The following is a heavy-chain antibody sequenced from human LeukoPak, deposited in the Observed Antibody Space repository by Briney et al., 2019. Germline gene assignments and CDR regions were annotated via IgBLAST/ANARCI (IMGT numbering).Heavy chain of an antibody. CDR3: ASLPPGYSSGWSAAEYLQH. CDR1: GGTFSSYA. CDR2: IIPIFGTA. V-gene: IGHV1-69*05. Sequence: ASVKVSCKASGGTFSSYAISWVRQAHGQGLEWMGGIIPIFGTANYAQKFQGRVTITTDESTSTAYMELSSLRSEDTAVYYCASLPPGYSSGWSAAEYLQHWGQGTLVTVSS. D-gene: IGHD6-19*01. J-gene: IGHJ1*01.